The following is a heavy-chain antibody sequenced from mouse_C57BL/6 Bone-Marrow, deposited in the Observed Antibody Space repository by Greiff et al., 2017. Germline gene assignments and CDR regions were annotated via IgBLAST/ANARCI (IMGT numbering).Heavy chain of an antibody. V-gene: IGHV1-81*01. D-gene: IGHD2-2*01. CDR1: GYTFTSYG. CDR2: IYPRSGNT. J-gene: IGHJ3*01. CDR3: ARSRIYYGYDAWFAY. Sequence: VQLQQSGAELARPGASVKLSCKASGYTFTSYGISWVKQRTGQGLEWIGEIYPRSGNTYYNEKFKGKATLTADKSSSTAYMELRSLTSEYSAVYVCARSRIYYGYDAWFAYWGQGTLVTVSA.